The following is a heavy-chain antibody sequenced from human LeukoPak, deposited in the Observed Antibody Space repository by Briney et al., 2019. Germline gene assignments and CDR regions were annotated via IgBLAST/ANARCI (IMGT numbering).Heavy chain of an antibody. J-gene: IGHJ5*02. D-gene: IGHD2-21*02. CDR1: GGSISSSSYY. CDR2: IYYSGST. CDR3: ARGPRIVEVTPSLRHFDNWFDP. V-gene: IGHV4-39*07. Sequence: PSETLSLTCTVSGGSISSSSYYWGWIRQPPGKGLEWIGSIYYSGSTNYNPALKSRVTISVDTAKNQISVRLTSITAADTAVYYCARGPRIVEVTPSLRHFDNWFDPWGQGTLVTVTS.